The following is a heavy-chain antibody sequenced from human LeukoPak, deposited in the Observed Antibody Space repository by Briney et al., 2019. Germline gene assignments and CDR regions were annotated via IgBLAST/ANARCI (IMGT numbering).Heavy chain of an antibody. CDR3: TRDPRHFDS. CDR2: ISGSGHDI. D-gene: IGHD6-6*01. Sequence: GGSLRLSCAASGFTFSDSYMTWVRQAPGKGVEWVAYISGSGHDINYSDSVKGRFTLSRDNAKNSLYLQMSSLRVEDTAVYYCTRDPRHFDSCGQGTLVTVSS. V-gene: IGHV3-11*04. J-gene: IGHJ5*01. CDR1: GFTFSDSY.